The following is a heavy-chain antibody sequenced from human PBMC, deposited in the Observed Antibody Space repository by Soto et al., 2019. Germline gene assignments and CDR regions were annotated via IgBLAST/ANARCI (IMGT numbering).Heavy chain of an antibody. CDR1: GFTFSDYY. J-gene: IGHJ4*02. CDR2: ISSDSSNI. D-gene: IGHD6-19*01. CDR3: ARDPIPVPMYYFDY. Sequence: GGSLRLSCAASGFTFSDYYMSWIRQAPGKGLEWVSSISSDSSNIYYADSVKGRFTISRDNAKNSLSLQMNSLRAEDTAVYFCARDPIPVPMYYFDYWGQGSLVTVSS. V-gene: IGHV3-11*04.